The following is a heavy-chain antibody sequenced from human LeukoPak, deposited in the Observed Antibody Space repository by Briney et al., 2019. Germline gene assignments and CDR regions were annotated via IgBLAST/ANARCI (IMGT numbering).Heavy chain of an antibody. D-gene: IGHD6-13*01. V-gene: IGHV4-4*02. Sequence: SETLSLTCAVSGGSISSSTNWWSWVRQPPGKGLEWIGEIYHSGGTNYNPSLKSRITISVDTSKNQFSLKLSSVTAADTAVYYCARVRAAAIDYWGQGTLVTVSS. CDR1: GGSISSSTNW. CDR2: IYHSGGT. CDR3: ARVRAAAIDY. J-gene: IGHJ4*02.